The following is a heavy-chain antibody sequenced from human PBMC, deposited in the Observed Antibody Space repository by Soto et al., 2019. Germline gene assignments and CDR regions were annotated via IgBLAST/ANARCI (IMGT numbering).Heavy chain of an antibody. CDR1: GYTFTSYG. CDR3: ARDSDSSGLVWYYYGMDV. Sequence: QVQLVQSGAEVKKPGASVKVSCKASGYTFTSYGISWVRQAPGQGLEWMGWISAYNGNTNYAQKLQGRVTMTTDTSTSTAYMELRSLRSEDTAVYYCARDSDSSGLVWYYYGMDVWGQGTTVTVSS. D-gene: IGHD6-19*01. CDR2: ISAYNGNT. J-gene: IGHJ6*02. V-gene: IGHV1-18*04.